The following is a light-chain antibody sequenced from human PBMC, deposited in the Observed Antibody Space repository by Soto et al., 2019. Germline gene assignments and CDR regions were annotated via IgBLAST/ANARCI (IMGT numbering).Light chain of an antibody. CDR2: GAS. Sequence: IVLTQSQGTLSLSPCERATLFCRASQHVSNNYLAWYQQKPGQAPRLLIYGASNRATGIPDRFSGSGSGTDFTLTISRLEPEDFAVYYCQQYGSSGTFGQGTKVDIK. CDR1: QHVSNNY. CDR3: QQYGSSGT. V-gene: IGKV3-20*01. J-gene: IGKJ1*01.